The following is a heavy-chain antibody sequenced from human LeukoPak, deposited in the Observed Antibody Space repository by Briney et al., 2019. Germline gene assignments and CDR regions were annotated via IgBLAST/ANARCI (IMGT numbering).Heavy chain of an antibody. Sequence: GRSLRLSCAASGFTFSSYGMRWVRQAPGKGPEWVAVIWYDGSNKYYADSVKGRFTISRDNSKNTLYLQMNSLRAEDTAVYYCAKAGNFGVVITNYFDYWGQGTLVTVSS. CDR3: AKAGNFGVVITNYFDY. V-gene: IGHV3-33*06. J-gene: IGHJ4*02. CDR1: GFTFSSYG. CDR2: IWYDGSNK. D-gene: IGHD3-3*01.